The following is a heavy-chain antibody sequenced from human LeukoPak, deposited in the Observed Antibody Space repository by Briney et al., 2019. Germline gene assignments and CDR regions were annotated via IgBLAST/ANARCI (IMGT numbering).Heavy chain of an antibody. CDR2: IRQDGSET. Sequence: GGSLRLSCEASGFIFSSYWMSWVRQAPGKGLEWVATIRQDGSETHYVDSVKGRFTISRDNVKNSLYLQVNSLRAEDTAVYYCPRGCGRASCPYFFDSWGHGSLVSVSS. J-gene: IGHJ4*01. CDR3: PRGCGRASCPYFFDS. V-gene: IGHV3-7*01. D-gene: IGHD2-21*01. CDR1: GFIFSSYW.